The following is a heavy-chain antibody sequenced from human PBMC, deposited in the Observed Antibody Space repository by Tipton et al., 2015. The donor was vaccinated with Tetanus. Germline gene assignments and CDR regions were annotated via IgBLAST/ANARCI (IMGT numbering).Heavy chain of an antibody. CDR3: ARGTFHAFDF. V-gene: IGHV4-31*03. D-gene: IGHD2/OR15-2a*01. CDR1: GASISSGGYF. Sequence: TLSLTCSVSGASISSGGYFWNWIHHRPGKGLEWIGYIYYSGSTFYNPSLKSRVTISVDTRKNQFSLNLTSMSVADTATYYCARGTFHAFDFWGQGVQVTVSS. J-gene: IGHJ4*02. CDR2: IYYSGST.